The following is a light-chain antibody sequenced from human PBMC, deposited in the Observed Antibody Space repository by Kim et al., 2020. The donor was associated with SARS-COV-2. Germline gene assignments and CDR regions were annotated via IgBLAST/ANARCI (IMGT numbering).Light chain of an antibody. CDR3: QAWDSTTVV. CDR1: KLGSKY. V-gene: IGLV3-1*01. CDR2: EDD. J-gene: IGLJ2*01. Sequence: SYELTQPPSVSVSLGQTATITCSGDKLGSKYVCWYQQRPGQSPLLVIYEDDKRPSGIPERFSGSNSGGTATLTISRTQSLDEADYYCQAWDSTTVVFGGG.